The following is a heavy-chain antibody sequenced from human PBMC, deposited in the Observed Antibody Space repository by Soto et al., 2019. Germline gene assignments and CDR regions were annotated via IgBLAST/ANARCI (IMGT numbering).Heavy chain of an antibody. CDR1: GGSISSGGYY. J-gene: IGHJ5*02. V-gene: IGHV4-31*03. D-gene: IGHD3-22*01. CDR3: ARDVGNYYDSSGAHKNWYDP. Sequence: PLSLTCTVSGGSISSGGYYWSWIRQHPVKGLEWIGYIYYSGSTYYNPSLKSRVTISVHTSKNQFSLKLSSVTAADTAVYYCARDVGNYYDSSGAHKNWYDPWGQGTLDNVYS. CDR2: IYYSGST.